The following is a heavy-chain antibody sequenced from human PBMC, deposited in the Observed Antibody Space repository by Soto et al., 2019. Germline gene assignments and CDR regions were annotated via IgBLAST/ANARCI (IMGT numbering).Heavy chain of an antibody. V-gene: IGHV2-5*02. CDR1: GFSLSTRGVG. J-gene: IGHJ4*02. Sequence: QITLKESGPTLAKPTQTLTLTCSFSGFSLSTRGVGVGWIRQPPGKALEWLALIFWDDDKWYSPSLRSRLTIPEDPSKNQVVLIMTHMDPVDTATYYCAHRSRGYAYYFDQWGQGTLVTVSS. CDR3: AHRSRGYAYYFDQ. CDR2: IFWDDDK. D-gene: IGHD5-12*01.